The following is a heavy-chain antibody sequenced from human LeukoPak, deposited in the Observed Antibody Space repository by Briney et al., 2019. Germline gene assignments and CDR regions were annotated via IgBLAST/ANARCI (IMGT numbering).Heavy chain of an antibody. CDR2: IYYSGST. J-gene: IGHJ4*02. V-gene: IGHV4-59*08. Sequence: SETLSLTCTVSGGSISSYYWSWIRQPPGKGLEWIGYIYYSGSTNYNPSPKSRVTISVDTSKNQFSLKLSSVTAADTAVYYCASIKGAGPFDYWGQGTLVTVSS. CDR3: ASIKGAGPFDY. CDR1: GGSISSYY. D-gene: IGHD1-26*01.